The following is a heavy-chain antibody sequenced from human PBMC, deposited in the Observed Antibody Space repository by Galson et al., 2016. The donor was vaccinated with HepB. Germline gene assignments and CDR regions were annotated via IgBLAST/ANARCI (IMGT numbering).Heavy chain of an antibody. D-gene: IGHD3-16*01. J-gene: IGHJ6*03. V-gene: IGHV4-4*07. CDR3: ARDRGSYPDYGDDYYMDV. CDR1: GGAISRYS. CDR2: ISPTSST. Sequence: LSLTCTVSGGAISRYSWAWIRQPAGKGLEWIGRISPTSSTNYNPSLQSRITMSIDTSKNQFTLNLRSVTAADTAVYYCARDRGSYPDYGDDYYMDVWGKGTTVTVSS.